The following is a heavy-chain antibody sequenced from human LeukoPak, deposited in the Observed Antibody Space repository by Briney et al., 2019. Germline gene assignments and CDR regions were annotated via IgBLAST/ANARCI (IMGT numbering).Heavy chain of an antibody. CDR1: GFTFSSYA. CDR3: AKLSGGYVGDYFDY. D-gene: IGHD5-12*01. CDR2: ISGSGGST. V-gene: IGHV3-23*01. J-gene: IGHJ4*02. Sequence: GGSLRLSCAASGFTFSSYAMSWVRQAPGKGLEGVSAISGSGGSTYYADSVKGRFIISRVNSKNTLYLQMNSLRAEDTAVYYCAKLSGGYVGDYFDYWGQGTLVTVSS.